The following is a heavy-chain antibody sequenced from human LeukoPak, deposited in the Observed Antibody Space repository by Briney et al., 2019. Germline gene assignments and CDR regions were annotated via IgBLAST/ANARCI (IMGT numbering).Heavy chain of an antibody. D-gene: IGHD2-2*01. CDR2: ISTSGSN. Sequence: PSETLSLTCTVSGGSISSYYWSWIRQPPGKGLEWIAYISTSGSNKYNPSLQSRVTIPVDTSKNQFALKLTSVTAADTAVYYCARRRGYCSSSSCYGFDPWGQGTLVTVSS. CDR3: ARRRGYCSSSSCYGFDP. CDR1: GGSISSYY. V-gene: IGHV4-4*08. J-gene: IGHJ5*02.